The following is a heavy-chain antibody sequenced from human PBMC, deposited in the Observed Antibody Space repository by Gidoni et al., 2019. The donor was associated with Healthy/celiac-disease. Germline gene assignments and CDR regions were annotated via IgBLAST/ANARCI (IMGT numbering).Heavy chain of an antibody. CDR2: ISSSSSTI. D-gene: IGHD1-26*01. CDR3: ARDPGHSGSYYPLDY. J-gene: IGHJ4*02. Sequence: EVQLVESGGGLVQPGGSLRLSCAASGFPFRRYSMHWVRQAPGKGLEWVSYISSSSSTIYYADSVKGRFTISRDNAKNSLYLQMNSLRDEDTAVYYCARDPGHSGSYYPLDYWGQGTLVTVSS. CDR1: GFPFRRYS. V-gene: IGHV3-48*02.